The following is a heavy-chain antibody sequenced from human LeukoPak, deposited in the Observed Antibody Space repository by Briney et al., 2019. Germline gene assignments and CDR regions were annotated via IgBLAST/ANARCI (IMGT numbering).Heavy chain of an antibody. D-gene: IGHD3-16*01. CDR1: GGSISSYY. CDR2: IYHSGST. Sequence: PSETLSLTCTVSGGSISSYYWSWIRQPPGKGPEWIGEIYHSGSTNYNRSLKSRVTISVDTSKNQSSLKLSSVTAPGPAVYYCARVRGILVNWFDPWGQGTLVTVSS. CDR3: ARVRGILVNWFDP. J-gene: IGHJ5*02. V-gene: IGHV4-34*01.